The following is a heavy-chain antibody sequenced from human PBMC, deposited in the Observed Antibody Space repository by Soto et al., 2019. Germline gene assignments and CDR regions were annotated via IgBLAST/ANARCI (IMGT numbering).Heavy chain of an antibody. CDR2: IYYSGST. D-gene: IGHD2-15*01. CDR3: ARSFSASGGSCYSCAFDI. V-gene: IGHV4-59*08. CDR1: GGSISSYY. Sequence: QVQLQESGPGLVKPSETLSLTCTVSGGSISSYYWSWIRQPPGKGLEWIGYIYYSGSTNYNPSLKSRVTISVDTSKNQFSLKLSSVTAADTAVYYCARSFSASGGSCYSCAFDIWGQGTMVTVSS. J-gene: IGHJ3*02.